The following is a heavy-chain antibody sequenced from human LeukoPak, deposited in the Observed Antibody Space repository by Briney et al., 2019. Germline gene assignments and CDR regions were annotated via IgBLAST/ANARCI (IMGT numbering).Heavy chain of an antibody. CDR2: VSGGGGST. Sequence: GGSLRLSCAASAFTFSSYAMNWVRQAPGKGLEWVSGVSGGGGSTYYADSVKGRFTISRDNSKNTLYLQMDSLRAEDTALYYCAKGSGINHYHWIDPWGQGTLVTVSS. J-gene: IGHJ5*02. D-gene: IGHD1-14*01. V-gene: IGHV3-23*01. CDR1: AFTFSSYA. CDR3: AKGSGINHYHWIDP.